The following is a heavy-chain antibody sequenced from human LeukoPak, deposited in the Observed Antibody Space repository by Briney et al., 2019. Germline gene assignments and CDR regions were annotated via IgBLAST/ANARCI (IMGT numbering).Heavy chain of an antibody. Sequence: GGSLRLSCTASGFTFSPYWMSWVRQPPGKGLEFVSNIKQDGSRIEYVDSVKGRFTTSRDNAKNSLYLQMVSLRAEDTAVYYCARWRGAQSEFEYWGQGTLVTVSS. CDR3: ARWRGAQSEFEY. J-gene: IGHJ4*02. CDR2: IKQDGSRI. CDR1: GFTFSPYW. D-gene: IGHD3-3*01. V-gene: IGHV3-7*01.